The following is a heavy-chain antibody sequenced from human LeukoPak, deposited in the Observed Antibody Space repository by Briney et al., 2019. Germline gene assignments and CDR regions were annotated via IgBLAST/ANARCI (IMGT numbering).Heavy chain of an antibody. V-gene: IGHV4-34*01. J-gene: IGHJ3*02. Sequence: PSETLSLTCAVYGESFSGYSWSWFRQPPGKGLEWIGEINHSGSTNYNPSLKSRVTISVDTSKNQFSLKLSSVTAADTAVYYCARDVAIGIAAAGGNVAFDIWGQGTMVTVSS. CDR2: INHSGST. D-gene: IGHD6-13*01. CDR1: GESFSGYS. CDR3: ARDVAIGIAAAGGNVAFDI.